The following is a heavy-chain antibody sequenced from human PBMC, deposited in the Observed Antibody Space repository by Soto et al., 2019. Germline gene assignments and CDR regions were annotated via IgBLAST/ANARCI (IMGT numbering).Heavy chain of an antibody. Sequence: PSETLSLTCTVSGGSISSNDYYWDWIRQSPGKGLEWIGSIYYSGSTYYNPSLKSRVTISVDTSKNQFSLKLSSVTAADTAVYYCARARSGDRRFDSWGQGALVTVSS. J-gene: IGHJ4*02. CDR1: GGSISSNDYY. CDR3: ARARSGDRRFDS. V-gene: IGHV4-39*01. D-gene: IGHD2-21*02. CDR2: IYYSGST.